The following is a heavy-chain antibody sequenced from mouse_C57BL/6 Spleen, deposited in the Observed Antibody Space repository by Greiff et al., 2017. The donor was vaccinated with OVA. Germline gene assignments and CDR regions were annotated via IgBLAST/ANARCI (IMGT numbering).Heavy chain of an antibody. CDR2: ISYDGCN. D-gene: IGHD2-1*01. Sequence: ESGPGLVKPSQSLSLTCSVTGYSITSGYYWNWIRQFPGNKLEWMGYISYDGCNNYNPYLKNRISFTRDTSKNQFFLKLNSVTTEDTATYYCAREDGNYDYFDYWGQGTTLTVSS. J-gene: IGHJ2*01. CDR3: AREDGNYDYFDY. CDR1: GYSITSGYY. V-gene: IGHV3-6*01.